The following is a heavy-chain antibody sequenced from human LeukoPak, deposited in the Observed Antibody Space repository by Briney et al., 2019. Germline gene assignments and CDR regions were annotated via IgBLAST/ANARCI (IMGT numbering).Heavy chain of an antibody. J-gene: IGHJ4*02. CDR1: GGSFSGYY. CDR3: ARDMTQRDILTGYFRGYYFDH. CDR2: INHSGST. D-gene: IGHD3-9*01. Sequence: SETLSLTCAVYGGSFSGYYWSWIRQPPGKGLEWIGEINHSGSTNYNPSLKSRVTISVDTSKNQFSLRLSSVTAADTAVYHCARDMTQRDILTGYFRGYYFDHWGQGALVTVSS. V-gene: IGHV4-34*01.